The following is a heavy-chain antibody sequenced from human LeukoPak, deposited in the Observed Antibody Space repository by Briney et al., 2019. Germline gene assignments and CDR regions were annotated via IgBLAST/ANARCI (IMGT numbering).Heavy chain of an antibody. Sequence: GGSLRLSCAASGFTFSNAWMSWVRQAPGKGLEWVGRIRSKANNYATAYAASVKGRFTISRDDSKNTAFLQMNSLKTEDTAVYYCTRHLGVGGSGLDYWGQGTLVTVSS. V-gene: IGHV3-73*01. CDR2: IRSKANNYAT. D-gene: IGHD6-19*01. CDR3: TRHLGVGGSGLDY. J-gene: IGHJ4*02. CDR1: GFTFSNAW.